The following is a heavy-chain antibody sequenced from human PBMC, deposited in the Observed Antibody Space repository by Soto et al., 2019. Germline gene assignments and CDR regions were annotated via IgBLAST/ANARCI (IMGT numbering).Heavy chain of an antibody. J-gene: IGHJ4*02. CDR2: ISAYNGNT. CDR3: ARDHCSSTSCHRGVDY. D-gene: IGHD2-2*01. CDR1: GYTFTSYG. Sequence: ASVKVSCKASGYTFTSYGISWLRQAPGQGLEWMGWISAYNGNTNYAQKLQGRVTMTTDTSTSTAYMELRSLRSDDTAVYYCARDHCSSTSCHRGVDYWGQGTLVTVSS. V-gene: IGHV1-18*04.